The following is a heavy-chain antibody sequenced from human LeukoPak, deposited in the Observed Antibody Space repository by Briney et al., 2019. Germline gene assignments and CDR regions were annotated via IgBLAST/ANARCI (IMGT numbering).Heavy chain of an antibody. V-gene: IGHV3-21*01. Sequence: GSLRLSCAASGFTFSSYSMNWVRQAPGKGLEWVSSISSSSSYIYYADSVKGRFTISRDNAKNSLYLQMNSLRAEDTAVYYCARDFRGVTRYFDYWGQGTLVTVSS. CDR1: GFTFSSYS. D-gene: IGHD3-10*01. J-gene: IGHJ4*02. CDR2: ISSSSSYI. CDR3: ARDFRGVTRYFDY.